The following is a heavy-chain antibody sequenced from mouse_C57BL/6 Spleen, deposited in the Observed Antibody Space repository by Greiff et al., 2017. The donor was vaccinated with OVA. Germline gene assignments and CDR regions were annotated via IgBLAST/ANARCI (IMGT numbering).Heavy chain of an antibody. D-gene: IGHD1-1*01. CDR2: IWSDGST. J-gene: IGHJ4*01. CDR3: ARQNYYGSRSYAMDY. Sequence: QVQLKESGPGLVAPSQSLSITCTVSGFSLTSYGVHWVRQPPGKGLEWLVVIWSDGSTTYNSALKSRLSISKDNSKSQVFLKMNSLQTDDTAMYYCARQNYYGSRSYAMDYWGQGTSVTVSS. V-gene: IGHV2-6-1*01. CDR1: GFSLTSYG.